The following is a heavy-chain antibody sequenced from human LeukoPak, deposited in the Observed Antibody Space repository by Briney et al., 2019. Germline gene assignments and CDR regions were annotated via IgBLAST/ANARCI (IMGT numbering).Heavy chain of an antibody. V-gene: IGHV3-7*01. Sequence: AGGSLRLSCAASGFTVSDNNMIWVRQAPGKGLEWVANIKQDGSEKYYVDSVKGRFTISRDNAKNSLYLQMNSLRAEDTAVYYCARDWRVYPDYWGQGTLVTVSS. D-gene: IGHD6-13*01. CDR1: GFTVSDNN. J-gene: IGHJ4*02. CDR3: ARDWRVYPDY. CDR2: IKQDGSEK.